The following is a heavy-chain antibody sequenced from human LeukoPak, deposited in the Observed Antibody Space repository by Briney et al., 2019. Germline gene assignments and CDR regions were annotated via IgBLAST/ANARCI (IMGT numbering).Heavy chain of an antibody. Sequence: PGGSLRLSCAASGFTFSSYAMSWVRQAPGKGLEWVSAISGSGGSTYYADSVKGRFTIPRDNSKNTLYLQMNSLRAEDTAVYYCASYSSSWYMFFDYWGQGTLVTVSS. D-gene: IGHD6-13*01. CDR3: ASYSSSWYMFFDY. J-gene: IGHJ4*02. CDR2: ISGSGGST. V-gene: IGHV3-23*01. CDR1: GFTFSSYA.